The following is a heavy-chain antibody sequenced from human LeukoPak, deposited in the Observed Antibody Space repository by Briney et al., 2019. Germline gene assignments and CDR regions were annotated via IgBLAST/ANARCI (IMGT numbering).Heavy chain of an antibody. CDR1: GGTFSSYA. D-gene: IGHD2-2*01. Sequence: SVKVSCKASGGTFSSYAISWVRQAPGQGLEWMGGIIPIFGTANYAQKFQGRVTITADESTSTAYMELSSLRSEDTAVYYCARDPLYCSSTSCSHSTADYGMDVWGQGTTVTVSS. CDR3: ARDPLYCSSTSCSHSTADYGMDV. J-gene: IGHJ6*02. V-gene: IGHV1-69*13. CDR2: IIPIFGTA.